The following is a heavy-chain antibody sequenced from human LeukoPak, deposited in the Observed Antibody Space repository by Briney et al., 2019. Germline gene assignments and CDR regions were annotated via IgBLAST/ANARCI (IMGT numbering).Heavy chain of an antibody. Sequence: SETLSLTCTVSGGSISSYYWSWMRQPPGKGLEWIGYIYYSGSTNYNPSLKSRVTISVDTSKNQFSLKLSSVTAADTAVYYCARRYRNWNDEDDAFDIWGQGTMVTVSS. CDR1: GGSISSYY. D-gene: IGHD1-20*01. V-gene: IGHV4-59*08. J-gene: IGHJ3*02. CDR3: ARRYRNWNDEDDAFDI. CDR2: IYYSGST.